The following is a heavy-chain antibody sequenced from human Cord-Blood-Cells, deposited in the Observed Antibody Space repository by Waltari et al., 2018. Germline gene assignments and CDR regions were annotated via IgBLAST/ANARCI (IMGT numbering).Heavy chain of an antibody. CDR1: GYTFTGYY. CDR2: INPNSGGT. V-gene: IGHV1-2*04. J-gene: IGHJ2*01. CDR3: ARATLRGSGSSWYFDL. D-gene: IGHD3-10*01. Sequence: QVQLVQSGAEVKKPGASVKVSCKASGYTFTGYYMPWVRQAPGQGLEWMGWINPNSGGTNYAQKFQGWVTMTRDTSISTAYMELSRLRSDDTAVYYCARATLRGSGSSWYFDLWGRGTLVTVSS.